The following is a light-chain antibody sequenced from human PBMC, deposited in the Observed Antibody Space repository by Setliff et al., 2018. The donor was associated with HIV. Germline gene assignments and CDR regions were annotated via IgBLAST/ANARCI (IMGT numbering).Light chain of an antibody. V-gene: IGLV2-14*01. Sequence: QSALAQPASVSGSPGQSITISCSGTSSDVGGYNYVSWYQQHPGKAPKLMIYDVNKRPSGVSNRFSGSKSGNTASLTISVLQAEDEADYYCSSYTSRSTKVFGTGTKVTVL. CDR1: SSDVGGYNY. CDR2: DVN. J-gene: IGLJ1*01. CDR3: SSYTSRSTKV.